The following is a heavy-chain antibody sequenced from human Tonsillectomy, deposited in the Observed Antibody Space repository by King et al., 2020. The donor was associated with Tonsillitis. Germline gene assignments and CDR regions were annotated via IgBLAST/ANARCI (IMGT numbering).Heavy chain of an antibody. Sequence: QLQESGPGLVKPSETLSLTCTVSVGSISSSSYYWGWIRQPPGKGLEWIGGIYYSGSPYYNPSLKSRVTISVDTSKNQFSLKLSSVTAADTAVYYFGRLSWSGYYTYYYYYYYMDVWGKGTTVTVSS. CDR2: IYYSGSP. V-gene: IGHV4-39*01. J-gene: IGHJ6*03. CDR1: VGSISSSSYY. CDR3: GRLSWSGYYTYYYYYYYMDV. D-gene: IGHD3-3*01.